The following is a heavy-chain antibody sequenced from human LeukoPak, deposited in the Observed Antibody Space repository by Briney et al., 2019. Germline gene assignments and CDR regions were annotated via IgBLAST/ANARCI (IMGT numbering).Heavy chain of an antibody. CDR3: ARDTYYYNSDTSWTDVFDI. CDR1: GGSISSYY. V-gene: IGHV4-59*01. J-gene: IGHJ3*02. D-gene: IGHD3-22*01. CDR2: IYYSGST. Sequence: PSETLSLTCTVSGGSISSYYWSWIRQPPGKGLEWIGYIYYSGSTNYNPSLKSRVAMSVDTSKNQFSLKLNSVTAADTAAYYCARDTYYYNSDTSWTDVFDIWGQGTKVTVSS.